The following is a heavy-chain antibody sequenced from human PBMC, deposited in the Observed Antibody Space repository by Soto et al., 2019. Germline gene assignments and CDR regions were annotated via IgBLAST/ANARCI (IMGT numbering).Heavy chain of an antibody. D-gene: IGHD2-15*01. CDR2: IIPIFGTA. CDR3: ARDRCSGGSCYPGWFDP. V-gene: IGHV1-69*01. Sequence: QVQLVQSGAEVKKPGSSVKVSCKASGGTFSSYAISWVRPAPGQGLEWMGGIIPIFGTANYAQKFQGRVTITEDESPRTAYMERSSLRSEETAVYYCARDRCSGGSCYPGWFDPWGQRTLVTVSS. J-gene: IGHJ5*02. CDR1: GGTFSSYA.